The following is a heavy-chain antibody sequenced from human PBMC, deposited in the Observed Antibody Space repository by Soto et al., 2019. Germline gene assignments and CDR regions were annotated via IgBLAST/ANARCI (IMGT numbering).Heavy chain of an antibody. V-gene: IGHV1-58*01. Sequence: SVKVSCKASGFTFTSSAVQWVRQARGQRLEWIGWIVVGSGNTNYAQKFQERVTITRDMSTSTAYMELSSLRSEDTAVYYCARANNWNYPTSYWGQGTLVTVSS. CDR2: IVVGSGNT. J-gene: IGHJ4*02. D-gene: IGHD1-7*01. CDR1: GFTFTSSA. CDR3: ARANNWNYPTSY.